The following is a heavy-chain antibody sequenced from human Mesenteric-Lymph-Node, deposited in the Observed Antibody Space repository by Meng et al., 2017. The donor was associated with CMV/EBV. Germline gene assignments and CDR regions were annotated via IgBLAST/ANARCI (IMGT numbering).Heavy chain of an antibody. CDR1: GYTFSSYG. Sequence: SVKVSCKASGYTFSSYGISWVRQAPGQGLEWMGGIIPIFGTANYAQKFQGRVTITTDESTSTAYMELSSLRSEDTAVYYCARGTSRRITIFGVVRYNWFDPWGQGTLVTVSS. V-gene: IGHV1-69*05. D-gene: IGHD3-3*01. CDR3: ARGTSRRITIFGVVRYNWFDP. CDR2: IIPIFGTA. J-gene: IGHJ5*02.